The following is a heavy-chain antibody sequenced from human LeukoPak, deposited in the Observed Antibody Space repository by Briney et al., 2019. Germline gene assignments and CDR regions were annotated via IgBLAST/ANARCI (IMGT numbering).Heavy chain of an antibody. Sequence: QPGGSLRLSCAASGFTFSTYAMSWVRQAPGQGLEWVSSISGDGGSTYYAESVKGRFTISRDNSKNTLYLQMNSLRAEDTAVYYCAKRPDCSTTNCFRFECWGQGTLVTVSS. CDR1: GFTFSTYA. CDR2: ISGDGGST. D-gene: IGHD2-2*01. CDR3: AKRPDCSTTNCFRFEC. J-gene: IGHJ4*02. V-gene: IGHV3-23*01.